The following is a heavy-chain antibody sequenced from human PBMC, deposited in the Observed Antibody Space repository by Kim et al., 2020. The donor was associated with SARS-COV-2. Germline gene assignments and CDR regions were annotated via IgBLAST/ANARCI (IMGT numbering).Heavy chain of an antibody. D-gene: IGHD5-12*01. CDR2: IYYSGST. J-gene: IGHJ4*01. CDR3: ARDFRDGYNSWAYYFDY. Sequence: SETLSLTCTVSGGSISSYYWSWIRQPPGKGLEWIGYIYYSGSTNYNPSLKSRVTISVDTSKNQFSLKLSSVTAADTAAYYCARDFRDGYNSWAYYFDYWG. CDR1: GGSISSYY. V-gene: IGHV4-59*01.